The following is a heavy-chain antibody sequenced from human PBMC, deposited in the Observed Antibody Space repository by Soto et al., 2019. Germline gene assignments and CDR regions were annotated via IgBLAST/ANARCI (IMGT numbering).Heavy chain of an antibody. Sequence: ASGKASSKASGYNFIDYSTTWVRQAPGQGLEWMGWMNPKSGHTAHAQKIQGRVILTRDTSINTVYMELSSLTSGDAAVYYCASSDSYHKAAYWGQGTLVTVSS. CDR2: MNPKSGHT. D-gene: IGHD3-10*01. CDR3: ASSDSYHKAAY. J-gene: IGHJ4*02. CDR1: GYNFIDYS. V-gene: IGHV1-8*01.